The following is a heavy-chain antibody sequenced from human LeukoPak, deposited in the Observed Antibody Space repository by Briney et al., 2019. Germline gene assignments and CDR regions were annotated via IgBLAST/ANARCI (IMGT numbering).Heavy chain of an antibody. D-gene: IGHD3-10*01. V-gene: IGHV3-48*03. CDR2: ISSNGSPI. CDR1: GFTFSSYE. J-gene: IGHJ4*02. Sequence: PGGSLRLSCTASGFTFSSYEMNWVRQAPGKGLEWVSYISSNGSPIFYADSVKGRFTISRDNAKNSLSLLMNSLRAEDTAVYYCAGDGGSGILDWGQGTLVTVSS. CDR3: AGDGGSGILD.